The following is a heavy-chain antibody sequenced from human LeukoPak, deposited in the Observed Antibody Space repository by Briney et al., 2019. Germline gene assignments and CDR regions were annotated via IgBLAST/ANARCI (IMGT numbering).Heavy chain of an antibody. V-gene: IGHV3-23*01. CDR2: ISGSGDST. J-gene: IGHJ4*02. Sequence: GGSLRLSCAASGFTFSNYAMSWVRQAPGKGLEWVSGISGSGDSTYYGDSVKGRFTISRDNAKNTLYLQMNSLRAEYTAVYYCARDTYQPGLIDCWGQGTLVTVSS. D-gene: IGHD2-2*01. CDR3: ARDTYQPGLIDC. CDR1: GFTFSNYA.